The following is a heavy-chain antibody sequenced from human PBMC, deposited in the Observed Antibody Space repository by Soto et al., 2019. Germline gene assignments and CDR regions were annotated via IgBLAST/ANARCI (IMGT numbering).Heavy chain of an antibody. D-gene: IGHD5-12*01. CDR2: INAGNGNT. CDR3: GRDQSGIGYHLDWFAP. CDR1: GYSFTAYA. J-gene: IGHJ5*02. V-gene: IGHV1-3*01. Sequence: ASVKVSCKASGYSFTAYAMHWVRQAPGQRPEWMGWINAGNGNTKYSQKFQGRVTITRDTAASTVNMELTSLTSEDTAVYYCGRDQSGIGYHLDWFAPWAQGTLVTVSS.